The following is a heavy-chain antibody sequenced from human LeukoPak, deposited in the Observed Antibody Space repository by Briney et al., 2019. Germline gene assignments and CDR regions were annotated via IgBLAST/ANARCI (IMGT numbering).Heavy chain of an antibody. D-gene: IGHD3-22*01. CDR2: MNPNSGNT. CDR1: GYTFTSYD. V-gene: IGHV1-8*03. CDR3: ARGVDSSGQPP. Sequence: APVKVSCKASGYTFTSYDINWVRQATGQGLEWMGWMNPNSGNTGYAQKFQGRVTITRNTSISTAYMELSSLRSEDTAVYYCARGVDSSGQPPWGQGTLVTVSS. J-gene: IGHJ5*02.